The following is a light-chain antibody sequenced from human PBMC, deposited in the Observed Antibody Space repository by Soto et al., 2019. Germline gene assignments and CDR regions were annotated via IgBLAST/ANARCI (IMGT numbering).Light chain of an antibody. CDR3: QQYGSAPFT. CDR1: QSVSSSY. J-gene: IGKJ3*01. Sequence: ERALTQSPGTLSMSPEERATLSCRASQSVSSSYSAWYQQKPGQAPRLRIYRASRRATGLPDRFSGSGSGTDVSLTISCLEREDFAVYYCQQYGSAPFTFGPGTKGDIK. CDR2: RAS. V-gene: IGKV3-20*01.